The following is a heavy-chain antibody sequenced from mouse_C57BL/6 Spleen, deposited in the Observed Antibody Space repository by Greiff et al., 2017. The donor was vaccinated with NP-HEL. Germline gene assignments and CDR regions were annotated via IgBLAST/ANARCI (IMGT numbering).Heavy chain of an antibody. V-gene: IGHV1-52*01. D-gene: IGHD2-4*01. CDR1: GYTFTSYW. CDR3: ARGFDDYEGAMDY. Sequence: QVQLQQPGAELVRPGSSVKLSCKASGYTFTSYWMHWVKQRPIQGLEWIGNIDPSDSETHYNQKFKDKATLTVDKSSSTAYMQLSSLTSEDSAVYYCARGFDDYEGAMDYWGQGTSVTVSS. CDR2: IDPSDSET. J-gene: IGHJ4*01.